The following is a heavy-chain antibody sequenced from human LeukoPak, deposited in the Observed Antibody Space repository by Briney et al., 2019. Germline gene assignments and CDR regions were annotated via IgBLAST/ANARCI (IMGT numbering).Heavy chain of an antibody. J-gene: IGHJ4*02. Sequence: GGSLRLSCAASGFTFSSYSMNWVRQAPGKGLEWVSYISSSSTIYYADSVKGRFTISRDNAKNSLYLQMNSLRAEDTAVYYCARGQGGGYWGQGTLVTVSS. CDR1: GFTFSSYS. V-gene: IGHV3-48*01. CDR2: ISSSSTI. CDR3: ARGQGGGY. D-gene: IGHD3-16*01.